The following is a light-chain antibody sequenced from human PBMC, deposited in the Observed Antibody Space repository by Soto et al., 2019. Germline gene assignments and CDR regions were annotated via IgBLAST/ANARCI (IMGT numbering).Light chain of an antibody. J-gene: IGKJ2*01. CDR2: DAS. CDR1: QSVSSY. V-gene: IGKV3-11*01. CDR3: QQRSNLIT. Sequence: IVLTQSPATLSLSPGERATLSCRASQSVSSYLAWYQQKPGQAPRLLIYDASNRATGIPARFSGSGSGTDFTLTISSLEPEDFAVYYCQQRSNLITFGQGTKLENK.